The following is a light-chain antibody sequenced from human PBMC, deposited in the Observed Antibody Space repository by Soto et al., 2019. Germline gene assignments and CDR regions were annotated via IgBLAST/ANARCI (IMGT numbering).Light chain of an antibody. CDR1: QSVRNY. Sequence: EIVLTQSPATLSLSPGERATLSCRASQSVRNYLAWYQQKPGQAPRLLIYDAFNRATGIPARFSGSGSETDFTLTISRLEPEDFAVYYCQQRSNWAFTFGPGTKVDIK. J-gene: IGKJ3*01. V-gene: IGKV3-11*01. CDR3: QQRSNWAFT. CDR2: DAF.